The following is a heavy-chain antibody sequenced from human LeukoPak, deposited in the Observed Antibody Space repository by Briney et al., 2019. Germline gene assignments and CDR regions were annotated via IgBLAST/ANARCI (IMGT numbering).Heavy chain of an antibody. CDR3: TTDREYSYGPGGY. CDR2: IKSKTDGGTT. J-gene: IGHJ4*02. CDR1: GFTFSNAW. D-gene: IGHD5-18*01. Sequence: GGSLRLSCAASGFTFSNAWMSWVRQAPGKGLEWVGRIKSKTDGGTTDYAAPGRGRFTIAREESKNTMYLQMNSLKTEDTAVYYCTTDREYSYGPGGYWGQGTLVTVSS. V-gene: IGHV3-15*01.